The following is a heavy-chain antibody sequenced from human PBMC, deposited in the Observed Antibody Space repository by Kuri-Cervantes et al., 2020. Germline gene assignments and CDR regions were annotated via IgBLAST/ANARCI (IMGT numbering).Heavy chain of an antibody. D-gene: IGHD2-2*01. V-gene: IGHV1-3*01. CDR2: INAGNGNT. J-gene: IGHJ2*01. CDR1: GYTFTSYA. Sequence: ASVKVSCKASGYTFTSYAMHWVRQAPGQRLEWMGWINAGNGNTKYSQKFQGRVTITRNTSASTAYMELSSLRSEDTAVYYCARVHMTSWLLDWYFDLWGRGTLVTVLL. CDR3: ARVHMTSWLLDWYFDL.